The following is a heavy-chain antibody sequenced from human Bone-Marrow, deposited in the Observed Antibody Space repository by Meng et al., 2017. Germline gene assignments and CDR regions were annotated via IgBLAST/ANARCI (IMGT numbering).Heavy chain of an antibody. Sequence: GGSLRLSCAASGFTFSSYAMHWVRQAPGKGLEWVANIGKDGSDRYYVDSVKGRFTVSRDNAENSLYLQMNSLRAEDTAVYYCTRDTDWHSFDYWGQGTLVTVSS. V-gene: IGHV3-7*01. J-gene: IGHJ4*02. CDR2: IGKDGSDR. CDR1: GFTFSSYA. D-gene: IGHD3/OR15-3a*01. CDR3: TRDTDWHSFDY.